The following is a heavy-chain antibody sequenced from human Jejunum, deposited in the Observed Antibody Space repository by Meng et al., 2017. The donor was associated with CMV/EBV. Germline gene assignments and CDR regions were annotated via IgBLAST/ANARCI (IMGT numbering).Heavy chain of an antibody. CDR2: ISGSGGST. D-gene: IGHD6-19*01. CDR3: ATPATSSGWYYFDC. J-gene: IGHJ4*02. V-gene: IGHV3-23*01. Sequence: GFTFSSYAMSWVRQAPGKGLEWVSAISGSGGSTYYADSVKGRFTISRDNSKNTLYLQMNSLRGEDTALYYCATPATSSGWYYFDCWGQGTLVTVSS. CDR1: GFTFSSYA.